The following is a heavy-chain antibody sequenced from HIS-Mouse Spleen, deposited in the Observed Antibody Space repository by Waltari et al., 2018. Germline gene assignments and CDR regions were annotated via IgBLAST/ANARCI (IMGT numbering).Heavy chain of an antibody. CDR1: GGTFSSYA. J-gene: IGHJ2*01. D-gene: IGHD1-26*01. CDR2: IIPIFGTA. Sequence: QVQLVQSGAEVKKPGSSVKVSCKASGGTFSSYAISWVRQAPGQGLECRGGIIPIFGTANYAQNFQGRVTITADESTSTAYMELSSLRSEDTAVYYCARDSGSYSFWYFDLWGRGTLVTVSS. CDR3: ARDSGSYSFWYFDL. V-gene: IGHV1-69*01.